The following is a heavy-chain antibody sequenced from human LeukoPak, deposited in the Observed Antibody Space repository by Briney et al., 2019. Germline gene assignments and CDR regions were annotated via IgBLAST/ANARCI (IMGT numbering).Heavy chain of an antibody. CDR1: GFTFDDYA. CDR2: ISWNSGSI. V-gene: IGHV3-9*01. J-gene: IGHJ4*02. D-gene: IGHD1-26*01. CDR3: ARDLRGAQLYYFDS. Sequence: PGRSLRLSCAAPGFTFDDYAMHWVRQAPGKGLEWVSGISWNSGSIGYADSVKGRFAISRDNSKNTVYLQMSSLRPEDTAVYYCARDLRGAQLYYFDSWGQGTLVTVSS.